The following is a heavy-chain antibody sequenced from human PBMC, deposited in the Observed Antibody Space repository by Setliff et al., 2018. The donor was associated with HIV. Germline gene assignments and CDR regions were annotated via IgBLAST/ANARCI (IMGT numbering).Heavy chain of an antibody. CDR3: AKDITSHGMDV. CDR2: IRYDESSQ. CDR1: GFIFSSFD. V-gene: IGHV3-30*02. Sequence: SCAASGFIFSSFDMHWVRQAPGKGLEWVAFIRYDESSQYSADSVKGRFTISRDNSGNTLYLEMNSLTTDDTAVYFCAKDITSHGMDVWGQGTTVTVSS. J-gene: IGHJ6*02. D-gene: IGHD3-16*01.